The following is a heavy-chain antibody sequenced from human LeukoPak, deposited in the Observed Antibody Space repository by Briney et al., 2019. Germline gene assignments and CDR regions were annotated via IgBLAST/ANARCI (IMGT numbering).Heavy chain of an antibody. CDR1: GGTFSSYA. V-gene: IGHV1-69*13. CDR3: ARDQGVTTLGDKDDNWFDP. Sequence: GASVKVSCKASGGTFSSYAISWVRQAPGQRLEWMGGIIPIFGTANYAQKFQGRVTITADESTSTAYMELSSLRSEDTAVYYCARDQGVTTLGDKDDNWFDPWGQGTLVTVSS. J-gene: IGHJ5*02. CDR2: IIPIFGTA. D-gene: IGHD4-11*01.